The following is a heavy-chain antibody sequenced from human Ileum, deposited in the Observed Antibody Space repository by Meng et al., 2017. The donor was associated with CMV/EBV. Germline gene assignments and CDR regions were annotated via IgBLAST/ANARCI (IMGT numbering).Heavy chain of an antibody. V-gene: IGHV3-11*06. Sequence: QLSWVGSGGDLVKPGGSLRLSCGASGFSFSDFHMNWIRQAPGKGPEWVSFISRDNTYTNYADSVKGRFTISRDNAKNLLFLQMNSLRVEDTALYYCARGHYDSFWGRGTLVTVSS. CDR3: ARGHYDSF. CDR2: ISRDNTYT. CDR1: GFSFSDFH. D-gene: IGHD3-22*01. J-gene: IGHJ4*02.